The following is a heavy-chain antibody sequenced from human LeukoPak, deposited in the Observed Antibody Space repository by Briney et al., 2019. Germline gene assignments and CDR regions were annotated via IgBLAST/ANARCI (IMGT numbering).Heavy chain of an antibody. J-gene: IGHJ4*02. V-gene: IGHV3-30*18. CDR2: ISYDGINK. CDR3: AKNRADSSSWYFDY. CDR1: GFTFSSYA. Sequence: GGSLRLSCAASGFTFSSYAMHWVRQAPGKGLEWVTIISYDGINKYYADSVRGRFTISRDNSKNTLYLQMNSLRAEDTAVYYCAKNRADSSSWYFDYWGQGTLVTVSS. D-gene: IGHD6-13*01.